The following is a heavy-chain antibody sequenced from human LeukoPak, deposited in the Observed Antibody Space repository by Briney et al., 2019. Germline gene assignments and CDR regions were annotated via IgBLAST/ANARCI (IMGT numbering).Heavy chain of an antibody. J-gene: IGHJ6*02. V-gene: IGHV3-30*04. D-gene: IGHD4-11*01. CDR3: ATHNSDYPFYYYGMDV. CDR2: ISYDGSNK. CDR1: GFTFSSYA. Sequence: GGSLRLSCAASGFTFSSYAMHWVRQAPGKGLEWVAVISYDGSNKYYADSVKGRFTISRDNSKNTLYLQMNSLRAEDTAVYYCATHNSDYPFYYYGMDVWGQGTTVTVSS.